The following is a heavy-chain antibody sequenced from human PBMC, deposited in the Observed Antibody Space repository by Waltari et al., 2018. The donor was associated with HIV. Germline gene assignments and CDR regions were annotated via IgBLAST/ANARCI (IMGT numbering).Heavy chain of an antibody. D-gene: IGHD3-3*01. Sequence: LQLEESGPGLVKPSETLSLTCSVSGGSIRRSKYYWGWIRQSPGKRREWLRNVFYKGGTSYTPSLKSRLAVTVDTSTNHFFLTRYSVTAAGTATDYCARDQRGDYSFWSLPNHNYGMDVWGQGITVTVSS. CDR2: VFYKGGT. CDR3: ARDQRGDYSFWSLPNHNYGMDV. J-gene: IGHJ6*02. CDR1: GGSIRRSKYY. V-gene: IGHV4-39*07.